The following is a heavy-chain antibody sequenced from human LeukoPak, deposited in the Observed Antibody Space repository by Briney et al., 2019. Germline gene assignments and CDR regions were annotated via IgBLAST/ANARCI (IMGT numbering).Heavy chain of an antibody. CDR1: GYIFTSYW. V-gene: IGHV5-51*01. D-gene: IGHD6-19*01. CDR3: ARPRIAVAGTSAFDI. CDR2: IYPGDSDT. J-gene: IGHJ3*02. Sequence: KNGASLKISCKGSGYIFTSYWICWVRQMPGKILEGMGIIYPGDSDTKYSPSFQGQVTISADKSNSTAYLKWSRLKASEPAMYYCARPRIAVAGTSAFDIWGQGTMVPVSS.